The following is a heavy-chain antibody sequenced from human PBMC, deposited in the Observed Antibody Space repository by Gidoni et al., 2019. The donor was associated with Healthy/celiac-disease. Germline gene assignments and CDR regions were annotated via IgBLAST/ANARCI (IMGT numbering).Heavy chain of an antibody. CDR2: INHSGST. Sequence: QVQLQQWGAGLLKPSETLSLTCAVYGGSFSGYYWSWIRQPPGKGLEWIGEINHSGSTNYNPSLKSRVTISVDTSKNQFSLKLSSVTAADTAVYYCARVIHILTGYYVFEGDYGMDVWGQGTTVTVSS. D-gene: IGHD3-9*01. J-gene: IGHJ6*02. CDR1: GGSFSGYY. V-gene: IGHV4-34*01. CDR3: ARVIHILTGYYVFEGDYGMDV.